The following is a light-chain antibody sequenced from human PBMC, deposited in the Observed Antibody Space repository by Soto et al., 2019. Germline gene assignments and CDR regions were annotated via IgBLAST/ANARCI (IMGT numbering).Light chain of an antibody. CDR2: WSS. Sequence: DIVMTQSPASLAVSLGERATINCKSSQSVLYSSNNKNYLAWYQQKSGQPPKLLIYWSSTRESGVPDRFSGSGSGTDFTLTISSLQAEDVAVYYCQQYYTTPYTFGQGTKVEIK. CDR3: QQYYTTPYT. J-gene: IGKJ2*01. CDR1: QSVLYSSNNKNY. V-gene: IGKV4-1*01.